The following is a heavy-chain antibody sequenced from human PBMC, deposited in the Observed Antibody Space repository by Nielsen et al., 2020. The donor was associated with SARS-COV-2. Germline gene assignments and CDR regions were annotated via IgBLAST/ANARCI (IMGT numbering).Heavy chain of an antibody. CDR1: GFTFSSYA. D-gene: IGHD6-19*01. V-gene: IGHV3-23*01. CDR3: ANWGSWLATCYDY. J-gene: IGHJ4*02. Sequence: GESLKISCAASGFTFSSYAMSWVRQAPGKGLEWVSAISGSGGSTYYADSVKVRFTISRDNSKNTLYLQMNSLRAEDTAVYYCANWGSWLATCYDYWGQGTLVTVSS. CDR2: ISGSGGST.